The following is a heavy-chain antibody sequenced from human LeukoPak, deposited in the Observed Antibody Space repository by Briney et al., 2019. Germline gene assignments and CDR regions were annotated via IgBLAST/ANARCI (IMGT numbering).Heavy chain of an antibody. CDR1: GGTFSSYA. Sequence: SVKVSCKASGGTFSSYAISWVRQAPGQGLEWMGGIFPIFGTANYAQKFQGRVTITADESTSTAYMELSSLRSEDTAVYYCARGCSGGSCYSKAAGIDYWGQGTLVTVSS. V-gene: IGHV1-69*13. J-gene: IGHJ4*02. D-gene: IGHD2-15*01. CDR2: IFPIFGTA. CDR3: ARGCSGGSCYSKAAGIDY.